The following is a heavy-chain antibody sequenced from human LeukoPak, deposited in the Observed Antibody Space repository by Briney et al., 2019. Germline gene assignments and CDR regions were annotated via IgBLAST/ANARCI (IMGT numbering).Heavy chain of an antibody. V-gene: IGHV3-74*01. CDR3: AKCVRYDSSGYYSDY. CDR1: GFIFSSYW. D-gene: IGHD3-22*01. CDR2: IKSDGST. J-gene: IGHJ4*02. Sequence: GGSLRLSCAASGFIFSSYWMHWVRQVPGKGLVWVSRIKSDGSTTYADSVKGRFTISRDNAKNTLYLQMNSLRAEDTAVYYCAKCVRYDSSGYYSDYWGQGTLVTVSS.